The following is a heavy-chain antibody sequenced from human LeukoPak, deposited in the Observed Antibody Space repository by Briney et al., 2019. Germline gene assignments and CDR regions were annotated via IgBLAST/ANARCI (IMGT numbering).Heavy chain of an antibody. CDR2: IYYSGRT. CDR3: ARDGGDPYNAADY. Sequence: SETLSLTCTVSGGSITSHYWRWIRQPPGKGLEWIGYIYYSGRTNYNASLKSRVTMSVDTSKNQFSLKLSSVTAADTAVYYCARDGGDPYNAADYWGQGTLVTASS. D-gene: IGHD5-24*01. J-gene: IGHJ4*02. CDR1: GGSITSHY. V-gene: IGHV4-59*11.